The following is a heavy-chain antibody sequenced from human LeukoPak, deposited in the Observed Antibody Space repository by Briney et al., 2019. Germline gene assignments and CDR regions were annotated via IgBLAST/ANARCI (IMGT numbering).Heavy chain of an antibody. CDR3: TRVGYIDEGIDY. J-gene: IGHJ4*02. CDR2: IKQDGSKK. D-gene: IGHD5-24*01. Sequence: GGSLRPSCAASGFSFSSYWMTWVRQAPGKGLEWVANIKQDGSKKSYVDSVKGRFTISRDNAKNSLYLQMNSLRAEDTAIYYCTRVGYIDEGIDYWGQGTLVTVSS. V-gene: IGHV3-7*04. CDR1: GFSFSSYW.